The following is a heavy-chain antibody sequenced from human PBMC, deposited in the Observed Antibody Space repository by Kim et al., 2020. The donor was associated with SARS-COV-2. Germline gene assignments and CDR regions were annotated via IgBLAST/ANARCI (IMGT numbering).Heavy chain of an antibody. CDR1: GGSISSYY. D-gene: IGHD6-6*01. Sequence: SETLSLTCTVSGGSISSYYWSWIRQPPGKGLEWIGYIYYSGSTNYNPSLKSRVTISVDTAKNQFSLKLSSVTAADTAVYYCARESLRSSSSTAFDIWGQG. CDR2: IYYSGST. CDR3: ARESLRSSSSTAFDI. V-gene: IGHV4-59*01. J-gene: IGHJ3*02.